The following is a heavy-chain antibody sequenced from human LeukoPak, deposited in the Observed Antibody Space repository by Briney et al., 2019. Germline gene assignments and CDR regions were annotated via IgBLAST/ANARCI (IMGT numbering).Heavy chain of an antibody. Sequence: GGSLILSCASSGLTFSSYWMHWVRQAPGEGLVWVSRINSDGSSTSYADSVKGRFTISRDNAKNTLYLQMNSLRDEDTAVYYCARERSSSGYPDDYWGRGTLDTVSS. V-gene: IGHV3-74*01. CDR1: GLTFSSYW. J-gene: IGHJ4*02. CDR2: INSDGSST. CDR3: ARERSSSGYPDDY. D-gene: IGHD3-22*01.